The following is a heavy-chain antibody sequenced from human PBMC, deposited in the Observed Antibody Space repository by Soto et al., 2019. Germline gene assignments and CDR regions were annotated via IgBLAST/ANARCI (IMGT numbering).Heavy chain of an antibody. CDR1: GGTFSSYA. J-gene: IGHJ6*02. CDR3: ASKTGTTYYYGMDV. V-gene: IGHV1-69*06. CDR2: TIPIFGTA. Sequence: SVKVSCKASGGTFSSYAISWVRQAPGQGLEWMGGTIPIFGTANYAQKFQGRVTITADKSTSTAYMELSSLRSEDTAVYYCASKTGTTYYYGMDVWGRGTTVTVSS. D-gene: IGHD1-7*01.